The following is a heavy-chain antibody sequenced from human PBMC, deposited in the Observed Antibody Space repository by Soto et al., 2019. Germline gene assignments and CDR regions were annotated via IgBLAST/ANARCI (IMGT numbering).Heavy chain of an antibody. D-gene: IGHD2-2*02. V-gene: IGHV3-23*01. CDR2: ISGSGGST. CDR3: AKDLRYCSSTSCYTHWFDP. CDR1: GFTFSSYA. Sequence: GGSLRLSCAASGFTFSSYAMSWVRQAPGKGLEWVSAISGSGGSTYYADSVKGRFTISRDNSKNTLYLQMNSLRAEDTAVYYCAKDLRYCSSTSCYTHWFDPWGQGTLVTVSS. J-gene: IGHJ5*02.